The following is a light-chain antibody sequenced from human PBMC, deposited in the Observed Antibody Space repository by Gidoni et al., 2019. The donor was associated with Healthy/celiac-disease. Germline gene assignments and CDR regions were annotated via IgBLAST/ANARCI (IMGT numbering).Light chain of an antibody. Sequence: DIQMTQSPSSLSASVVDRVTITCRASQSISSYLNWYQQKPGKAPKLLIYAAASLQSGVPSRFIGSGSGTDFTLTISSLQPEDFATYYCQQSYRTEYTVGQGTKLEIK. CDR3: QQSYRTEYT. V-gene: IGKV1-39*01. J-gene: IGKJ2*01. CDR2: AAA. CDR1: QSISSY.